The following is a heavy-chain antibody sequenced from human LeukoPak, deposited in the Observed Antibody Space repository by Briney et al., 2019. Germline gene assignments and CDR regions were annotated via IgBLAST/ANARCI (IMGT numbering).Heavy chain of an antibody. Sequence: GGSLRRYSAAPGFIFSSYWMDRGRHGTVKGLFWVSRNKSDGTSTKYADSVKGRFTISRDNAKNTLHLQMNSLRADDTAVYYCAKGGASLFDYWGQGTLVTVSS. D-gene: IGHD1-26*01. J-gene: IGHJ4*02. CDR1: GFIFSSYW. V-gene: IGHV3-74*01. CDR3: AKGGASLFDY. CDR2: NKSDGTST.